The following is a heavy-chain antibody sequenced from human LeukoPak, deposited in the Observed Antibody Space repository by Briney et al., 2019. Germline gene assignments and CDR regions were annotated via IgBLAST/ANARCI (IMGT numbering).Heavy chain of an antibody. Sequence: SETLSLTCTVSGGSISSGSYYWSWIRQPAGKGLEWIGRIYTSGSTNYNPSLKSRVTISVDTSKNQFSLKLSSVTAADTAVYYCARRNGGLPGGFDYWGQGTLVTVSS. CDR1: GGSISSGSYY. CDR3: ARRNGGLPGGFDY. J-gene: IGHJ4*02. CDR2: IYTSGST. D-gene: IGHD3-16*01. V-gene: IGHV4-61*02.